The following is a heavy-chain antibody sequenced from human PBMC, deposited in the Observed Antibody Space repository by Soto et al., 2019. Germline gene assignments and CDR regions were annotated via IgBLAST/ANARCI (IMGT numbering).Heavy chain of an antibody. CDR1: GGTFSSYA. V-gene: IGHV1-69*01. D-gene: IGHD3-22*01. Sequence: QVQLVQSGAEVKKPGSSVKVSCKASGGTFSSYAISWVRQAPGQGLEWMGGIIPIFGTANYAQKFQGRVTITADESTSTAYMELSSLRSEDTAVYSCARGSYYYDSSGYYYPEVHFDYLGQGTLVTVSS. J-gene: IGHJ4*02. CDR2: IIPIFGTA. CDR3: ARGSYYYDSSGYYYPEVHFDY.